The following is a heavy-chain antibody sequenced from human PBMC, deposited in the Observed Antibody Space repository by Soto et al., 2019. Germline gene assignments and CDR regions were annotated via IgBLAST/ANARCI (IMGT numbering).Heavy chain of an antibody. D-gene: IGHD6-13*01. Sequence: QVQLVESGGGVVQPGRSLRLSCAASGFTFSSYGMHWVRQAPGKGLEWVAVISYDGSNKYYADSVKGRFTISRDNSKNTVDLQMNSLRAEDTAVYYCAKDRPGIAAAPGYWGQGTLVTVSS. CDR2: ISYDGSNK. CDR3: AKDRPGIAAAPGY. CDR1: GFTFSSYG. V-gene: IGHV3-30*18. J-gene: IGHJ4*02.